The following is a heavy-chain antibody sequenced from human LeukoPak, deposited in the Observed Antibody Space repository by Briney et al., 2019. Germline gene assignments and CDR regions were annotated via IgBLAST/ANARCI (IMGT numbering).Heavy chain of an antibody. J-gene: IGHJ4*02. CDR3: ARDLGAEQWLAPFDY. V-gene: IGHV1-2*02. Sequence: ASVKVSCKASGYTFTGYYMHWVRQAPGQGLEWMGWINPNSGGTNYAQKFQGRVTMTRDASINTVYVELSRLRSDDTAVYYCARDLGAEQWLAPFDYWGQGTLVTVSS. CDR1: GYTFTGYY. CDR2: INPNSGGT. D-gene: IGHD6-19*01.